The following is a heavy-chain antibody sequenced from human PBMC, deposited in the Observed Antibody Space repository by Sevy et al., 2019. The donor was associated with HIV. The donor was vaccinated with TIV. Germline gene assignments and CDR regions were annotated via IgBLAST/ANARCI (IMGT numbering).Heavy chain of an antibody. D-gene: IGHD3-10*01. V-gene: IGHV4-4*07. J-gene: IGHJ6*02. CDR3: ARAPYYYGSGSYPYYYYGMDV. CDR2: IYTSGST. Sequence: SETLSLTCTVSGGSISSYYWSWIRQPAGKGLEWIGRIYTSGSTNYNPSLKSRVTMSVDTSKNQFSLKLSSVTAADTAVYYCARAPYYYGSGSYPYYYYGMDVWGQGTTVTVSS. CDR1: GGSISSYY.